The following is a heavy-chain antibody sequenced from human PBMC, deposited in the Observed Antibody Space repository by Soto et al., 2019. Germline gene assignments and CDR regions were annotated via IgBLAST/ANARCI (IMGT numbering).Heavy chain of an antibody. CDR1: GFTFSSYS. J-gene: IGHJ6*02. CDR3: ARVSTAYYYGMDV. Sequence: EVQLVESGGGLVKPGGSLRLSCAASGFTFSSYSMNWVRQAPGKGLEWVSSISSSSSYIYYADSVKGRFTISRDNAKNSLDLQMNSLRAEDTALYYCARVSTAYYYGMDVWGPGTTVTVSS. CDR2: ISSSSSYI. V-gene: IGHV3-21*01.